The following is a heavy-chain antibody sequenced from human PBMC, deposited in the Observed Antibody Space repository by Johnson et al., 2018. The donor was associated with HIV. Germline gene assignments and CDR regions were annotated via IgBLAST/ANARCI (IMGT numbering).Heavy chain of an antibody. J-gene: IGHJ3*02. Sequence: QVQLVESGGGVVQPGGSLRLSCAASGFTFSSYGMHWVRQAPGKGLEWVAFIQYDGTNKYYADSVKGRFTISRDNAKNTLFLQMNSLRAEDTAMYFCARVRLPDAFDIWGQGTMVTVSS. CDR2: IQYDGTNK. CDR3: ARVRLPDAFDI. V-gene: IGHV3-30*02. CDR1: GFTFSSYG.